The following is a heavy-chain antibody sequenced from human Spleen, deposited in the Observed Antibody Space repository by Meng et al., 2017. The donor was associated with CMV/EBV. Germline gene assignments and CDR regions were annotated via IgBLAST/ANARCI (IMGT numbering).Heavy chain of an antibody. CDR3: LLWFGDQHYYFDY. CDR1: GFTFSNSD. Sequence: ETLSLTCAASGFTFSNSDMKWVRQAPGKGLEWVSGVSWNGSRTHYADSVKGRFIISRDISRIFLYHQMNSLRPEDMAVYPGLLWFGDQHYYFDYWGQGTLVTVSS. D-gene: IGHD3-10*01. J-gene: IGHJ4*02. CDR2: VSWNGSRT. V-gene: IGHV3-19*01.